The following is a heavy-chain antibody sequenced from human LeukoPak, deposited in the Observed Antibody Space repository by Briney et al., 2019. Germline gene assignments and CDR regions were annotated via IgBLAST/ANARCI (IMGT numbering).Heavy chain of an antibody. D-gene: IGHD3-22*01. V-gene: IGHV3-23*01. CDR2: ISGSGGST. J-gene: IGHJ3*02. CDR3: AKSWVYYDSSGYYYEVHEAFDI. CDR1: GLTFSSYA. Sequence: GGSLRLSCAASGLTFSSYAMSWGRQAPRKGLELVSAISGSGGSTYYPDSVKGRFTISRDNSKNTLYLQMNSLRAEDTAVYYCAKSWVYYDSSGYYYEVHEAFDIWGQGTMVTVSS.